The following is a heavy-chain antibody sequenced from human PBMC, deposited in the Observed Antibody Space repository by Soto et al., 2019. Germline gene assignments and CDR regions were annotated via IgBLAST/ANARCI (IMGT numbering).Heavy chain of an antibody. J-gene: IGHJ6*02. Sequence: GGSLRLSCAASVFTFSSYAMSWCRQAPGKGLEWVSAISGSGGSTYYADSVKGRFTISRDNSKNTLYLQMNSLRAEDTAVYYCANPYYDFWSGFLPQNYYYGMDVWGQGTTVTVSS. V-gene: IGHV3-23*01. CDR1: VFTFSSYA. D-gene: IGHD3-3*01. CDR2: ISGSGGST. CDR3: ANPYYDFWSGFLPQNYYYGMDV.